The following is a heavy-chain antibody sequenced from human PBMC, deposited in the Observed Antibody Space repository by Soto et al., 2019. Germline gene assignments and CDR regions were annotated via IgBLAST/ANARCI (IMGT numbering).Heavy chain of an antibody. D-gene: IGHD2-15*01. V-gene: IGHV5-10-1*04. CDR3: ARGQGGYHYYGLDV. CDR2: IDPSDSYT. Sequence: PGESLKISCKGSGYSFTSYWISWVRQMPGKGLEWMGRIDPSDSYTNYSPSFRGQVTISADKSISTAYLQWSSLKASDTAMYYCARGQGGYHYYGLDVWGQGTTVTVSS. CDR1: GYSFTSYW. J-gene: IGHJ6*02.